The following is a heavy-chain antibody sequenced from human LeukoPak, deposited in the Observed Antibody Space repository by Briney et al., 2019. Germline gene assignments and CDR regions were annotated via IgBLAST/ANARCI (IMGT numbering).Heavy chain of an antibody. V-gene: IGHV3-23*01. D-gene: IGHD6-6*01. CDR1: GFTFSSYA. J-gene: IGHJ4*02. CDR3: AKAGGSSIASRRAIDY. Sequence: GGSLRLSCAASGFTFSSYAMSWVRQAPGKGLEWVSAISGSGGSTYYADSVKGRFTISRDNSKNTLYLQMNSLRAEDTAVYYCAKAGGSSIASRRAIDYGGQGTLVTVSS. CDR2: ISGSGGST.